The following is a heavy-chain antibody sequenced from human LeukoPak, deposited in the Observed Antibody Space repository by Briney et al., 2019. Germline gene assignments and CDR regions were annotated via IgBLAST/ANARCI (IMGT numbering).Heavy chain of an antibody. CDR1: GGSISSYC. D-gene: IGHD3-3*01. V-gene: IGHV4-59*01. CDR2: IYYSGST. J-gene: IGHJ3*02. CDR3: ASLDGLEWFGSLGI. Sequence: SETLSLTCTVSGGSISSYCWSWIRQPPGKGLEWIGYIYYSGSTNYNPSLKSRVTISVDTSKNQFSLKLSSVTAADTAVYYCASLDGLEWFGSLGIWGQGTMVTVSS.